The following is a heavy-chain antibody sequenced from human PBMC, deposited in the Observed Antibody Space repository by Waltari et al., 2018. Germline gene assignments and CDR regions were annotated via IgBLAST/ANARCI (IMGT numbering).Heavy chain of an antibody. CDR2: IIPVFGTA. CDR1: GATFHTYA. J-gene: IGHJ4*02. Sequence: QVQLVQSGAEVKKPGSSVNVSCKASGATFHTYALTWVRQAPGQGLEWMGGIIPVFGTANYAQKFRGRVTITADESTSTVYMEVRSLTSEDTAVYYCARIKESGRSRMGPFDYWGQGTLVTVSS. CDR3: ARIKESGRSRMGPFDY. V-gene: IGHV1-69*01. D-gene: IGHD1-26*01.